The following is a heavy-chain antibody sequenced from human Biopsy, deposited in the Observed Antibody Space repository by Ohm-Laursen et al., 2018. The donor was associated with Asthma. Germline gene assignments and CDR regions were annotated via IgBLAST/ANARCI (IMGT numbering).Heavy chain of an antibody. CDR3: VRGSSSWHHGPFHYYYGLDV. J-gene: IGHJ6*02. CDR2: FYYSGTT. CDR1: SGSGGYMRSGNYY. Sequence: TLSLTCSLSSGSGGYMRSGNYYWGWIRQPPGKGLEGIGSFYYSGTTSYNPSLESRVTVSADTSKNQFSLKLTSGTAADTAVYYCVRGSSSWHHGPFHYYYGLDVWGQGTTATVSS. D-gene: IGHD6-13*01. V-gene: IGHV4-39*01.